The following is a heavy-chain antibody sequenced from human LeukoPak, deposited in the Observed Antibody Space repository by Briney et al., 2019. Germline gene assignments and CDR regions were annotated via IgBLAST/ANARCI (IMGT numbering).Heavy chain of an antibody. V-gene: IGHV3-48*01. D-gene: IGHD3-10*01. Sequence: GGSLRLSCAASGFTFSSYSMNSVRQAPGKGLEWVSYISSSSSTIYYADSVKGRFTISRDNAKNSLYLQMNSLRAEDTAVYYCARDSTGYYGSGSYFLSGWGQGTLVTVSS. CDR3: ARDSTGYYGSGSYFLSG. J-gene: IGHJ4*02. CDR1: GFTFSSYS. CDR2: ISSSSSTI.